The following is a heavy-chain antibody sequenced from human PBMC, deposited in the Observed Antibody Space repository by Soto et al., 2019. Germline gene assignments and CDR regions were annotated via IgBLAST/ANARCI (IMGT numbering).Heavy chain of an antibody. CDR2: IMPTFGSA. V-gene: IGHV1-69*06. J-gene: IGHJ4*02. Sequence: GASVKVSCKASGGSFSSHGIAWVRQVPGQGLEWVGGIMPTFGSATYAPKFQGRVTITADKSTSTAYMELRSLRSEDTAVYYCATGRSAQYFDYWGQGTLVTVS. CDR3: ATGRSAQYFDY. CDR1: GGSFSSHG. D-gene: IGHD1-26*01.